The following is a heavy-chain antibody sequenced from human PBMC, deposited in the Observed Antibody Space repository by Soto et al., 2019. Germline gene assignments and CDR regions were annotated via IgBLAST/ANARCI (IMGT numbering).Heavy chain of an antibody. V-gene: IGHV1-18*01. J-gene: IGHJ4*02. Sequence: QVQLVQPGAAVRQPGASVKVSCKASGYSFTTYGMSWVRQAPGQGLEYMGWINGYGLGAKYVQRFQGRCSMTTDTSTNTVYMDLRSLTSDDTAVYYCVRDLNGDFYYWGQGTVVIVSP. CDR3: VRDLNGDFYY. D-gene: IGHD3-10*01. CDR2: INGYGLGA. CDR1: GYSFTTYG.